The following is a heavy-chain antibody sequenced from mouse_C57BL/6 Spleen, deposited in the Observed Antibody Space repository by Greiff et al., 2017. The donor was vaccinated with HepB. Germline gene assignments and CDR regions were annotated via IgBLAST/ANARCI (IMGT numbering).Heavy chain of an antibody. Sequence: QVQLQQSGPELVKPGASVKLSCKASGYTFTSYDINWVKQRPGQGLEWIGWIYPRDGSTKYNEKFKGKATLTVDTSSSTAYMELHSLTSEDSAVYFCARRRYSNVGDYYAMDYWGQGTSVTVSS. J-gene: IGHJ4*01. CDR1: GYTFTSYD. D-gene: IGHD2-5*01. CDR3: ARRRYSNVGDYYAMDY. V-gene: IGHV1-85*01. CDR2: IYPRDGST.